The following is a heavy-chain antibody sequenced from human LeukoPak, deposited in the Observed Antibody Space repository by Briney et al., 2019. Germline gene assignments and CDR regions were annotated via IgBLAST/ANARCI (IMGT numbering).Heavy chain of an antibody. V-gene: IGHV3-23*05. CDR2: IHKNAIT. CDR3: ARSLRVRGVPDYMDV. D-gene: IGHD3-10*01. J-gene: IGHJ6*03. CDR1: GFTFSKYA. Sequence: PGGSLRLSCAASGFTFSKYAMSWVRQAQGKGLEWVSVIHKNAITSYADTVRGRFTISRDNSKNTLYLQMNNLRVDDTAVYYCARSLRVRGVPDYMDVWGKGTTVTVYS.